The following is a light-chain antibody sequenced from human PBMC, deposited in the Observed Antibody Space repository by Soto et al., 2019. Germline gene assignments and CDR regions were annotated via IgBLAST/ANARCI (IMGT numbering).Light chain of an antibody. J-gene: IGKJ4*01. CDR1: QSISTS. CDR3: QQSFTSPLT. V-gene: IGKV1-39*01. CDR2: SAS. Sequence: DIQMTQSPSSLSASVGDRVTLTCRASQSISTSLNWYQQTPGKAPKLLIYSASSLHSGVPSRFSGSGSGTDFTLTISSLQPEDFATYYCQQSFTSPLTFGGGTKVEIK.